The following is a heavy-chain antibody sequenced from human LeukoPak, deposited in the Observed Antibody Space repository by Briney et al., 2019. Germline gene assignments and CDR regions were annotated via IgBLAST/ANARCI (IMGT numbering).Heavy chain of an antibody. D-gene: IGHD5-18*01. Sequence: GGSLRLSCAASGFTFSNAWMSWVRQAPGKGLEWVGRIKSKTDGGTTDYAAPVKGRFTISRDDSKNTLYLQMNSLKTEDTAVYYCTTGLEFVDTATEPDYWGQGTLVTVSS. V-gene: IGHV3-15*01. CDR2: IKSKTDGGTT. CDR3: TTGLEFVDTATEPDY. CDR1: GFTFSNAW. J-gene: IGHJ4*02.